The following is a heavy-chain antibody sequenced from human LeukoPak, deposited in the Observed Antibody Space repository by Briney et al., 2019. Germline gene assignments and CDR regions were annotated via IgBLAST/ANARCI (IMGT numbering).Heavy chain of an antibody. CDR1: GFTVITNY. Sequence: GGSLRLSCAASGFTVITNYMGWVRQAAGKGLEWVSLTDNGGSTYYADSVKGRFTISRDNSKNTIYLQMNSLRADDTAVYYCARDLSLWGQGTLVTVSS. CDR3: ARDLSL. D-gene: IGHD2/OR15-2a*01. J-gene: IGHJ4*02. CDR2: TDNGGST. V-gene: IGHV3-66*01.